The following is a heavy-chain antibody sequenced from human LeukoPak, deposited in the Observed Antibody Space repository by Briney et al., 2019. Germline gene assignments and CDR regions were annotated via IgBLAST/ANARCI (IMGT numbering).Heavy chain of an antibody. CDR1: GYTFTGYY. V-gene: IGHV1-2*02. CDR3: AGDRTGESDFDY. Sequence: ASVKVSCKASGYTFTGYYMHWVRQAPGQGLEWMGWINPNSGGTNYAQKVKGRVTMTRDTSISTAYMELSRLTSDDTAVYYCAGDRTGESDFDYWGQGTLVTVSS. CDR2: INPNSGGT. D-gene: IGHD7-27*01. J-gene: IGHJ4*02.